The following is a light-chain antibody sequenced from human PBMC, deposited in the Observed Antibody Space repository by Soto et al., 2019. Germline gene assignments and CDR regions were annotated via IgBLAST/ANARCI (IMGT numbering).Light chain of an antibody. CDR1: QGIRND. V-gene: IGKV1-17*01. CDR2: AAS. J-gene: IGKJ5*01. Sequence: IEMSKSPSSLSSSLGYRFTITCRASQGIRNDLGWYQQKPGKAPKRLIYAASSLQSGVPSRFSGSGSGTDFTLTISSLEPEDFAVYYCQQRSNWPRTFGQGTRLEIK. CDR3: QQRSNWPRT.